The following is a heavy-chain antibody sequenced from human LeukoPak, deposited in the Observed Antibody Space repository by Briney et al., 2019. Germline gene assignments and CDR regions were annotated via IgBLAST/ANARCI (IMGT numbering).Heavy chain of an antibody. Sequence: PGRSLRLSCAASGFTFDDYAMHWARHAPGKGLEWVSGISWNSGSIGYADSVKGRFTISRDNAKNSLYLQMNSLRAEDTALYYCAKGRGIADDAFDIWGQGTMVTVSS. CDR1: GFTFDDYA. D-gene: IGHD6-13*01. CDR3: AKGRGIADDAFDI. CDR2: ISWNSGSI. V-gene: IGHV3-9*01. J-gene: IGHJ3*02.